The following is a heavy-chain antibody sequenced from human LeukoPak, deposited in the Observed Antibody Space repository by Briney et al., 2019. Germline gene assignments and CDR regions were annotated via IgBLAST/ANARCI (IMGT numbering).Heavy chain of an antibody. Sequence: SETLSLTCTVSGGSINSYYWSWIRQPPGKGLEWVAYIYYSGSTSYNPSLKSRVTISVDTSKNQFSLKLNSVTAADTAMYYCARLFHPALSGNYPFDYWGQGTLVTVSS. J-gene: IGHJ4*02. CDR1: GGSINSYY. D-gene: IGHD1-26*01. CDR2: IYYSGST. CDR3: ARLFHPALSGNYPFDY. V-gene: IGHV4-59*01.